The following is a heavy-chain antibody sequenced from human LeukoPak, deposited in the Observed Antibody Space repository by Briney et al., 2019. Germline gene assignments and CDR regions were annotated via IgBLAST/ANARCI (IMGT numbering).Heavy chain of an antibody. J-gene: IGHJ5*02. V-gene: IGHV4-59*12. CDR2: IYYSGST. Sequence: TSETLSLTCTVSGGSISSYYWSWIRQPPGKGLEWIGYIYYSGSTNYNPSLKSRVTISVDTSKNQFSLKLSSVTAADTAVYYCARVHLARFDPWGQGTLVTVSS. D-gene: IGHD5-12*01. CDR1: GGSISSYY. CDR3: ARVHLARFDP.